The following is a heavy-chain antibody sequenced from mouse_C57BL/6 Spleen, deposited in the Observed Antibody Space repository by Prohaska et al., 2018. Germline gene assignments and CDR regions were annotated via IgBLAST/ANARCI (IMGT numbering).Heavy chain of an antibody. V-gene: IGHV6-3*01. CDR2: IRLKSDNYAT. J-gene: IGHJ3*01. CDR1: GFTFSNYW. Sequence: EVKLEESGGGLVQPGGSMKLSCVASGFTFSNYWMNWVRQSQEKGLAWVAQIRLKSDNYATHYAESVKGRFTISRDDSKSSVYLQMNNLRAEDTGIYYCTADPNAYWGQGTLVTVSA. CDR3: TADPNAY.